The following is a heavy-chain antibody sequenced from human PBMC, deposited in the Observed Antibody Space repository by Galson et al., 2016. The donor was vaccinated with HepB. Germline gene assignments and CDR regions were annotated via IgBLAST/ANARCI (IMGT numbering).Heavy chain of an antibody. Sequence: PALVKPTQTLTLTCTFSGFSLTTRGMCVSWIRQPPGKALEWLARIDWDDDRYYSTFLKTRLTISKDTSKNQVVLRMTNMDHMDTATYYCAWMRAAARIEPFDYWGQGTLVTVSS. D-gene: IGHD6-13*01. CDR3: AWMRAAARIEPFDY. CDR1: GFSLTTRGMC. V-gene: IGHV2-70*11. CDR2: IDWDDDR. J-gene: IGHJ4*02.